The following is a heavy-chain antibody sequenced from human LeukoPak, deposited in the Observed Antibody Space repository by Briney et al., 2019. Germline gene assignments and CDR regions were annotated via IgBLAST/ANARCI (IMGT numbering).Heavy chain of an antibody. CDR3: ATEVCTDKGDFDL. CDR1: GFIFSNYW. Sequence: GGSLRHSCEASGFIFSNYWMSWVRQVPGKGLEWVANVNEEATETYYGDSVKGRFTISRDNANKELHLQMNSLRAEDTAMYYCATEVCTDKGDFDLWGRGTLVTVSS. J-gene: IGHJ2*01. D-gene: IGHD3-16*01. CDR2: VNEEATET. V-gene: IGHV3-7*02.